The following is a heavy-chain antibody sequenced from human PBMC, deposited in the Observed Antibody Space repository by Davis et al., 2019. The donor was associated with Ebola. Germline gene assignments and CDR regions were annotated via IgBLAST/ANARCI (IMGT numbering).Heavy chain of an antibody. J-gene: IGHJ6*02. CDR2: IYYSGST. D-gene: IGHD2-15*01. CDR3: ARVNENCSGGSCYSFGMDV. V-gene: IGHV4-59*01. CDR1: SDSFSNYY. Sequence: SETLSLTCTVSSDSFSNYYWSWIRQPPGKGLEWIGYIYYSGSTNYNPSLKSRVTISVDTSKNQFSLKLSSVTAADTAVYYCARVNENCSGGSCYSFGMDVWGQGTTVTVSS.